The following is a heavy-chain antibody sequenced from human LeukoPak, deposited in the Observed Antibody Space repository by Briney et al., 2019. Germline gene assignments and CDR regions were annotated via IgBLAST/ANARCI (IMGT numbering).Heavy chain of an antibody. Sequence: ASVNVSCKASGYTFTSYDINWVRQATGQGLEWMGWMNPNSGNTGYAQKFQGRVTITRNTSISTAYMELSRLRSEDTAVYYCAREGVGASLVGEAAFDIWGKGTMVTVSS. V-gene: IGHV1-8*03. D-gene: IGHD1-26*01. CDR1: GYTFTSYD. CDR3: AREGVGASLVGEAAFDI. CDR2: MNPNSGNT. J-gene: IGHJ3*02.